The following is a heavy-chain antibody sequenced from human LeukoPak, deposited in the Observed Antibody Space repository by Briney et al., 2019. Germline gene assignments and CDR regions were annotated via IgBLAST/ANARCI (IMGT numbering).Heavy chain of an antibody. J-gene: IGHJ6*03. CDR1: GYTFTGYY. CDR3: ARDRRGYSGYDGNYYSYMDV. Sequence: ASVKVSCKASGYTFTGYYMHWVRQAPGQGLEWMGWINPNSGGTNYAQKFQGRVTMTRDTSISTAYMELSRLRSDDTAVYYCARDRRGYSGYDGNYYSYMDVWSKGTTVTVSS. D-gene: IGHD5-12*01. V-gene: IGHV1-2*02. CDR2: INPNSGGT.